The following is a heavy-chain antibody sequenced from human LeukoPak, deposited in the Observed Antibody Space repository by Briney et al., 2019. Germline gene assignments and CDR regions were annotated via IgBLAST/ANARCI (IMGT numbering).Heavy chain of an antibody. CDR3: AKQSLNREGSYYYDSSGYYT. D-gene: IGHD3-22*01. Sequence: GGSLRLSCAASGFTFSSYAMSWVRQAPGKGLEWVSAISGSGGSTYHADSVKGRFTISRDNSKNTLYLQMNSLRAEDTAVYYCAKQSLNREGSYYYDSSGYYTWGQGTLVTVSS. V-gene: IGHV3-23*01. CDR2: ISGSGGST. J-gene: IGHJ4*02. CDR1: GFTFSSYA.